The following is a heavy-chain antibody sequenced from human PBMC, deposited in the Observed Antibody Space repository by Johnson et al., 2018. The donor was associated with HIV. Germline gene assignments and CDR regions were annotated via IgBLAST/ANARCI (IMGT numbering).Heavy chain of an antibody. CDR3: ARISGWYSPAFDI. D-gene: IGHD6-19*01. CDR1: GFSFDDYG. Sequence: QVQLVESGGGVVRPGGSLRLSCAASGFSFDDYGMNWVRQVPGKGLEWVAVISYDGSNKYYADSVKGRFTISRDNAKNSLYLQMNSLRAEDTAVYYCARISGWYSPAFDIWGQGTMVTVSS. J-gene: IGHJ3*02. V-gene: IGHV3-30*03. CDR2: ISYDGSNK.